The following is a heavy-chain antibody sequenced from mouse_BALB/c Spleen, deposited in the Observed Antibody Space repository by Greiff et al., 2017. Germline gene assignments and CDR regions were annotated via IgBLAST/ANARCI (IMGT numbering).Heavy chain of an antibody. CDR1: GFTFSDYY. CDR2: ISDGDSYT. Sequence: VQRVESGGGLVTPGGSLKLSCAASGFTFSDYYMSWVRQTPEKRLEWVANISDGDSYTYYTDSVKGRFTISRDNAKNNLYLQMSSLKSEDTAMYYCARGPHCVADWGKGTLVTVAA. V-gene: IGHV5-4*02. J-gene: IGHJ3*01. CDR3: ARGPHCVAD.